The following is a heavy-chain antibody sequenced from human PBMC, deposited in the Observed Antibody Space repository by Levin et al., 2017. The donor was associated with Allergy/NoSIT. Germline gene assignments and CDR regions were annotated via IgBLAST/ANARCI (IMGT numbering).Heavy chain of an antibody. CDR3: AKGLWVDY. D-gene: IGHD3-10*01. Sequence: PGGSLRLSCAASGFTFSSYGMHWVRQAPGKGLEWVAVISYDGSNKYYADSVKGRFTISRDNSKNTLYLQMNSLRAEDTAVYYCAKGLWVDYWGQGTLVTVSS. J-gene: IGHJ4*02. CDR2: ISYDGSNK. V-gene: IGHV3-30*18. CDR1: GFTFSSYG.